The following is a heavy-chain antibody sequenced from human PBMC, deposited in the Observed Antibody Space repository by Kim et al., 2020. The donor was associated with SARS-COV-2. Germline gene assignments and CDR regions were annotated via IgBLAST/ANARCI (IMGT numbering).Heavy chain of an antibody. V-gene: IGHV3-30*04. J-gene: IGHJ6*02. Sequence: GGSLRLSCAASGFTFSSYAMHWVRQAPGEGLDWVALISYDGSNKYYADSVKGRFTISRDNSKNTLYLQMNSLRAEDTAVYYCARDRGDIVVYYGMDVWGQGTTVTVSS. CDR1: GFTFSSYA. D-gene: IGHD2-15*01. CDR3: ARDRGDIVVYYGMDV. CDR2: ISYDGSNK.